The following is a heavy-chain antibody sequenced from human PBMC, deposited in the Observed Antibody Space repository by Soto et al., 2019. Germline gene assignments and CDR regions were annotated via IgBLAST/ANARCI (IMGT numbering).Heavy chain of an antibody. CDR2: ISYDGSNK. CDR1: GFTFSSYG. CDR3: AKDRSYCGGDCYCYYGMDV. J-gene: IGHJ6*02. Sequence: QVQLVESGGGVVQPGRSLRLSCAASGFTFSSYGMHWVRQAPGKGLEWVAVISYDGSNKYYADSVKGRFTISRDNSKNTLYLQMNSLRAEDTAVYYCAKDRSYCGGDCYCYYGMDVWGQGTTVTVSS. D-gene: IGHD2-21*02. V-gene: IGHV3-30*18.